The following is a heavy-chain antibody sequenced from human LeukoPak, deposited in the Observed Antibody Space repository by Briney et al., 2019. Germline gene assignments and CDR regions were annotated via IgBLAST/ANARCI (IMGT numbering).Heavy chain of an antibody. J-gene: IGHJ4*02. Sequence: SETLSLTCTVSGGSISSNNYFWGWIRQPPGKGLEWIGSIYDSGSTYYNPSLKSRVTISVDTSKNQFSLKLNSVTAADTAMYYCQSRYLEWLLDYWGQGTLVTVSS. CDR3: QSRYLEWLLDY. V-gene: IGHV4-39*01. CDR2: IYDSGST. CDR1: GGSISSNNYF. D-gene: IGHD3-3*01.